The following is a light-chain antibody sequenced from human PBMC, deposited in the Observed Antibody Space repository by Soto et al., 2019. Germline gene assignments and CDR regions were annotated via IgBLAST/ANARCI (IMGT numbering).Light chain of an antibody. V-gene: IGKV3-20*01. CDR3: RQDCSSPTWT. Sequence: EVVLMQYQGTLSFSPGERATVSCRAIQSVSSNYLAWYQQKPGQAPRRLIYGASTRATGIPDRFSGSGSGTDFTLTISRLEPEDAAVYYCRQDCSSPTWTFGQGTKVDI. CDR1: QSVSSNY. CDR2: GAS. J-gene: IGKJ1*01.